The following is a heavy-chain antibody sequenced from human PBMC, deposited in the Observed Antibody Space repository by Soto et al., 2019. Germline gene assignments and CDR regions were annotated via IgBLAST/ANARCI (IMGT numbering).Heavy chain of an antibody. D-gene: IGHD6-19*01. CDR1: GFFLRDFG. CDR3: AKCLSGGKPDAFDI. CDR2: IWGSGGST. J-gene: IGHJ3*02. V-gene: IGHV3-23*01. Sequence: GGSLRLSCVASGFFLRDFGMHWVRQAPGKGLEWVSAIWGSGGSTYYADSVKGRFTISRDNSKNTLYLQMNSLRAEDTAVYYCAKCLSGGKPDAFDIWGQGTMVTVSS.